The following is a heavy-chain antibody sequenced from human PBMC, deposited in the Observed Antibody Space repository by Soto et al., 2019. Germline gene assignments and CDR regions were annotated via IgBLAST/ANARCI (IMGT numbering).Heavy chain of an antibody. CDR2: IYYSGST. D-gene: IGHD5-12*01. CDR3: ARDNGDGYIAAFDI. J-gene: IGHJ3*02. V-gene: IGHV4-61*01. CDR1: GGSVSSGSYY. Sequence: QVQLQELGPGLVKPSETLSLTCTVSGGSVSSGSYYWSWIRQPPGKGLEWIGYIYYSGSTNYNPSLKSRVTISVDTSKNQFSLKLSSVTAADTAVYYCARDNGDGYIAAFDIWGQGTMVTVSS.